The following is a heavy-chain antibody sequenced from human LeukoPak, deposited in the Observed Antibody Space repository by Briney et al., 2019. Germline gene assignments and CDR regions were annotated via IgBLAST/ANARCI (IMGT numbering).Heavy chain of an antibody. D-gene: IGHD3-10*01. J-gene: IGHJ1*01. CDR3: ATYGSGSYYQTFQH. Sequence: PSETLPLTCAVYGGSFSGYYWSWIRQPPGKGLEWIGEINHSGSTNYNPSLKSRVTISVDTSKNQFSLKLSSVTAADTAVYYCATYGSGSYYQTFQHWGQGTLVTVSS. CDR1: GGSFSGYY. V-gene: IGHV4-34*01. CDR2: INHSGST.